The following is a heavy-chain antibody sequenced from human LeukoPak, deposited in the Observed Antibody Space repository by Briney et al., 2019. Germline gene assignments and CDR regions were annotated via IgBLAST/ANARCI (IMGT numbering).Heavy chain of an antibody. CDR3: ARDHYYGSGSYYPYYFDY. V-gene: IGHV3-33*01. D-gene: IGHD3-10*01. Sequence: GGSLRLSCAASGFTFSSYGMHWVRQAPGKGLEWVAVIWYDGSNKYYADSVKGRFTISRDNSKNTLYLQMNSLRAEDTAVYYCARDHYYGSGSYYPYYFDYWGQGTLVTVSS. J-gene: IGHJ4*02. CDR1: GFTFSSYG. CDR2: IWYDGSNK.